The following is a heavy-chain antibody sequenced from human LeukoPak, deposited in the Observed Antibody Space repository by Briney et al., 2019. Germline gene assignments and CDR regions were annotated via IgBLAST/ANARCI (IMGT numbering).Heavy chain of an antibody. Sequence: PGGSLRLSCAASGFTFSGYAMSWVRQATGKGLEWVSSTSRSGEITFYADSVKGRFTISRDNSKNTLYLQMNSLRAEDTAVYYCAKAGIAAAGPYYYYYYMDVWGKGTTVTVSS. CDR3: AKAGIAAAGPYYYYYYMDV. V-gene: IGHV3-23*01. D-gene: IGHD6-13*01. J-gene: IGHJ6*03. CDR2: TSRSGEIT. CDR1: GFTFSGYA.